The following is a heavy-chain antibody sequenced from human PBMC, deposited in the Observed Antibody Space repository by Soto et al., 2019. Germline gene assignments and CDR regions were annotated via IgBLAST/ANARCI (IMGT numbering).Heavy chain of an antibody. CDR2: IIPIFGTA. Sequence: SVKVSCKASGGTFSSYAISWVRQAPGQGLEWRGGIIPIFGTANYAQKFQGRVTITADESTSTAYMELSSLRSEDTAVYYCARATGRAAAGRIYGMDVWGQGTTVTVSS. J-gene: IGHJ6*02. CDR1: GGTFSSYA. V-gene: IGHV1-69*13. CDR3: ARATGRAAAGRIYGMDV. D-gene: IGHD6-13*01.